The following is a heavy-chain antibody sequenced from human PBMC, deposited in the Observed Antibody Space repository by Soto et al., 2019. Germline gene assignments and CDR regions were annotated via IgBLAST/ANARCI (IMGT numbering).Heavy chain of an antibody. J-gene: IGHJ4*02. CDR3: SRVARTGQYYFDF. CDR2: IYYTGST. Sequence: SETLSLTCTVSGDSINFYHWTWIRQPPGKGLEWMGYIYYTGSTNYNPSLKSRVSISVDTTKNQFSLKLSSVTAADTAVYYCSRVARTGQYYFDFWGQGALVTVST. D-gene: IGHD1-1*01. V-gene: IGHV4-59*01. CDR1: GDSINFYH.